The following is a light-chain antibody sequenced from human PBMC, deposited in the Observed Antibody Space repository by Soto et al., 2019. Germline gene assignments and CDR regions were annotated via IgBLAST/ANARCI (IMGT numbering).Light chain of an antibody. J-gene: IGKJ1*01. Sequence: DIQLTQSPSSLSASVGDRVTITCRASQSISSWLAWYQQKPGKAPKLLIYQASTLQSGVPSRFSGSGSGTEFTLTISRLQPEDFATYYCQQPNSYSWTFGRGNKVEIK. CDR1: QSISSW. CDR3: QQPNSYSWT. V-gene: IGKV1-9*01. CDR2: QAS.